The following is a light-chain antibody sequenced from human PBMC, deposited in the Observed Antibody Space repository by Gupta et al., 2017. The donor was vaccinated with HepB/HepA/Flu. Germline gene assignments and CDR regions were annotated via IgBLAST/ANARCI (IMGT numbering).Light chain of an antibody. J-gene: IGLJ3*02. Sequence: QSALTQPASVSGSPGQSIIISCTGTSSVVDGYNHVSWYQQHPGEAPKLIMYDVDNRPSGISNRISGSKSDNSASLTISGLQAEDEVSYYCSSYTGTSPGVVFGGGTKLNVL. CDR2: DVD. CDR3: SSYTGTSPGVV. V-gene: IGLV2-14*03. CDR1: SSVVDGYNH.